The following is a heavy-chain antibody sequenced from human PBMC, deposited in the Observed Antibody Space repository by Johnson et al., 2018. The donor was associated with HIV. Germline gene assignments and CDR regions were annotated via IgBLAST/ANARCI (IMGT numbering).Heavy chain of an antibody. J-gene: IGHJ3*02. CDR2: ISWNSGRI. CDR1: GFTFDDYA. CDR3: AKDMGYDSSGDGAFDI. V-gene: IGHV3-9*01. D-gene: IGHD3-22*01. Sequence: VESGGGLVQPGRSLRLSCAASGFTFDDYAMHWVRQAPGKGLEWVSGISWNSGRIGYADSVKGRFTISRDNAKNSLYLQMNSLRAEDTALYYCAKDMGYDSSGDGAFDIWGQGTMVTVSS.